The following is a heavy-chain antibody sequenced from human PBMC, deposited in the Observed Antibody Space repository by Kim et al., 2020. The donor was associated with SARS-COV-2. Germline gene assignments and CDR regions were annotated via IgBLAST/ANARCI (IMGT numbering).Heavy chain of an antibody. J-gene: IGHJ5*02. Sequence: ASVKVSCKVSGYTLTELSMHWVRQAPGKGLEWMGGFDPEDGETIYAQKFQGRVTMTEDTSTDTAYMELSSLRSEDTAVYYCATGIYGSGSLSSWVWFDPWRQGTLVTVSS. CDR1: GYTLTELS. V-gene: IGHV1-24*01. CDR2: FDPEDGET. D-gene: IGHD3-10*01. CDR3: ATGIYGSGSLSSWVWFDP.